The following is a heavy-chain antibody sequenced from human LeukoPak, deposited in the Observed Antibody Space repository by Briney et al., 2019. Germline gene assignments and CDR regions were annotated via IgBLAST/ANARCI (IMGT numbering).Heavy chain of an antibody. V-gene: IGHV1-69*06. CDR1: GGTFSSYA. CDR2: IIPIFGTA. Sequence: SVKVSCKASGGTFSSYAISWVRQAPGQGLEWMGGIIPIFGTANYAQKFQGRVTITADKSTSTAYMELSSLRSEDTAVYYCARDPVVFNYGSGSYYDSAFDYWGQGTLVTVSS. CDR3: ARDPVVFNYGSGSYYDSAFDY. J-gene: IGHJ4*02. D-gene: IGHD3-10*01.